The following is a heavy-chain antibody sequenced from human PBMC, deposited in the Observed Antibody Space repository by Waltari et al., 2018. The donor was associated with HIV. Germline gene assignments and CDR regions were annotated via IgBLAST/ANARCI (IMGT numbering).Heavy chain of an antibody. V-gene: IGHV3-7*01. CDR2: IKDDGTVK. CDR1: GLPFRNYW. Sequence: EVQLVESGGGLVQPGGSLRLSCAASGLPFRNYWMNCVRPTPTKGLEWVANIKDDGTVKYYVDSVKGRFTISRDNARNSLFLQMNSLRVEDTAVYYCARLVYTGSYIDSFDVWGQGTKATVSS. J-gene: IGHJ3*01. D-gene: IGHD1-26*01. CDR3: ARLVYTGSYIDSFDV.